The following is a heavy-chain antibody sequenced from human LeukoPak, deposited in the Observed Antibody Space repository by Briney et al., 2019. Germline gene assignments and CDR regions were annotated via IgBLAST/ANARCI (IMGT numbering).Heavy chain of an antibody. D-gene: IGHD2-15*01. CDR3: ARDSKLGGHDFDY. CDR2: ISSSSSTI. V-gene: IGHV3-48*04. CDR1: GFTFSSYS. J-gene: IGHJ4*02. Sequence: GGSLRLSCAASGFTFSSYSMNWVRQAPGKGLEWVSYISSSSSTIYYADSVKGRFTISRDNAKNSLYLQMNSLRAEDTAVYYCARDSKLGGHDFDYWGQGTLVTVSS.